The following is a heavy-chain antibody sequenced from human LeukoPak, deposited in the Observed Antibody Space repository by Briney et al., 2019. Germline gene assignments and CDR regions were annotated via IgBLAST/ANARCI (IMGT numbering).Heavy chain of an antibody. CDR2: IYYNGNT. D-gene: IGHD2-15*01. Sequence: SQTLSLTCTVSGGSISRDDYYWGWIRRHPGKGLEWIGYIYYNGNTYYNPFLKSRVTISIDTSKNQFSLTLRSVTAADTAFYYCARAPTVVVVAATSAWFDPWGQGALVTVSS. J-gene: IGHJ5*02. CDR1: GGSISRDDYY. CDR3: ARAPTVVVVAATSAWFDP. V-gene: IGHV4-31*03.